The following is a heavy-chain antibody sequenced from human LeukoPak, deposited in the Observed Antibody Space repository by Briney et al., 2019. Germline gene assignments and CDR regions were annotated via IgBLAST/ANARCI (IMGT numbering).Heavy chain of an antibody. CDR1: GFTFGSYS. J-gene: IGHJ4*02. V-gene: IGHV3-21*01. Sequence: GGSLRLSCAASGFTFGSYSMNWVRQAPGKGLEWVSSISSSSSYIYYADSVKGRFTISRDNAKNSLYLQMNSLRAEDTAVYYCARDLERGSYFGYWGQGTLVTVSS. D-gene: IGHD1-26*01. CDR2: ISSSSSYI. CDR3: ARDLERGSYFGY.